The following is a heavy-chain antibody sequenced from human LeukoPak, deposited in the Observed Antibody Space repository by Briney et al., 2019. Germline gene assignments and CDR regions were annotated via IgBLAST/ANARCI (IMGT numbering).Heavy chain of an antibody. CDR3: ARGLGYDYVWGSYRYFDY. CDR2: IYYSGST. Sequence: SETLSLTCTVSGGSISSSSYYWGWIRQPPGKGLEWIGSIYYSGSTYYNPSLKSRVTISVDTSKNQFSLKLSSVTAADTAVYYCARGLGYDYVWGSYRYFDYWGQGTLVTVSS. J-gene: IGHJ4*02. CDR1: GGSISSSSYY. D-gene: IGHD3-16*02. V-gene: IGHV4-39*07.